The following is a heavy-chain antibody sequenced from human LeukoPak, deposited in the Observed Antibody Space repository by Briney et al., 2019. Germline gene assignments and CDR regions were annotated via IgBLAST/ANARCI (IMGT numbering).Heavy chain of an antibody. CDR2: IIPIFGTA. Sequence: GASVKVSCKDSGGTFSSYAISWVRQAPGQGLEWMGGIIPIFGTANYAQKFQGRVTITTDESTSTAYMELSSLRSEDTAVYYCARGAPPWTISRNWFDPWGQGTLVTVSS. CDR3: ARGAPPWTISRNWFDP. CDR1: GGTFSSYA. V-gene: IGHV1-69*05. D-gene: IGHD6-13*01. J-gene: IGHJ5*02.